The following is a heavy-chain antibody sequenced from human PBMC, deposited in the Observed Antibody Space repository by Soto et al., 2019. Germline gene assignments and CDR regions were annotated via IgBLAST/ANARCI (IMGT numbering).Heavy chain of an antibody. CDR2: ISSSSSYI. J-gene: IGHJ4*02. V-gene: IGHV3-21*01. Sequence: LRLSCAASGFTFSTYTMSWVRQAPGKGLEWVASISSSSSYIYYADSLKGRFTISRDNAKNSLFLQMNSLRVEDTAVYFCARVSSSGPDYWGQGTLVTVSS. CDR3: ARVSSSGPDY. CDR1: GFTFSTYT. D-gene: IGHD6-19*01.